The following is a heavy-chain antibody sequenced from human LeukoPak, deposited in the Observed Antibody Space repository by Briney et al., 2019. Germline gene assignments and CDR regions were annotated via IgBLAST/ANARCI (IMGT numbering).Heavy chain of an antibody. D-gene: IGHD3-22*01. CDR1: GFTFSDYY. J-gene: IGHJ4*02. Sequence: GGSLRLSCAASGFTFSDYYMSWIRQAPGKGLEWVSYISSSGSTIYYADSVKGRFTISRDNSKNTLYLQMNSLRAEDTAVYYCARERPTGVDYYGSSGYSAPHFDYWGQGTLVTVSS. CDR3: ARERPTGVDYYGSSGYSAPHFDY. V-gene: IGHV3-11*04. CDR2: ISSSGSTI.